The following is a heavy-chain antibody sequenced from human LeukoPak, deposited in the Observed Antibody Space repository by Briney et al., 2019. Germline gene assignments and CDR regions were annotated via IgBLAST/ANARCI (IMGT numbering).Heavy chain of an antibody. J-gene: IGHJ4*02. CDR3: ARDTSHSAADY. CDR1: GGSFSGYY. D-gene: IGHD2-2*01. V-gene: IGHV4-34*01. Sequence: PSETLSLTCAVYGGSFSGYYWSWIRQAPGKGLEWIGEINHSGSTNYNPSLKSRVTISVDTSKNQFSLKLSSVTAADTAVYYCARDTSHSAADYWGQGTLVNVSS. CDR2: INHSGST.